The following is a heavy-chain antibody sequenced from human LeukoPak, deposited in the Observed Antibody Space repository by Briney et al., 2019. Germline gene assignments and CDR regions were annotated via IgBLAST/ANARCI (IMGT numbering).Heavy chain of an antibody. CDR3: AKVLGGAVVTAIPDAFDI. D-gene: IGHD2-21*02. CDR1: GFTFSSYA. CDR2: ISGSGGST. J-gene: IGHJ3*02. V-gene: IGHV3-23*01. Sequence: GGSLRLSCAASGFTFSSYAMSWVRQAPGKGLEWVSAISGSGGSTYYADSVKGRFTISRDNSKNTLYLQMNSLRAVDTAVYYCAKVLGGAVVTAIPDAFDIWGQGTMVTVSS.